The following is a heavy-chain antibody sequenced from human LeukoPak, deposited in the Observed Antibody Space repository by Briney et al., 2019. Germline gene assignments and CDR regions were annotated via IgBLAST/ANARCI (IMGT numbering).Heavy chain of an antibody. CDR2: ISGSGGST. D-gene: IGHD3-10*01. CDR3: AKGDSYGSGSYFYYYYYYYMDV. CDR1: GFTFSSYA. V-gene: IGHV3-23*01. Sequence: GGSLRLSCAASGFTFSSYAMSWVRQAPGKGLEWVSAISGSGGSTYYADSVKGRFTISRDNSKNTLYLQMNSLRAEDTAVYYCAKGDSYGSGSYFYYYYYYYMDVWGKGTTVTVSS. J-gene: IGHJ6*03.